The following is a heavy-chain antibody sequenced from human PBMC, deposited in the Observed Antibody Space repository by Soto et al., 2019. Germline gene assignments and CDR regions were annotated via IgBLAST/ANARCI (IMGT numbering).Heavy chain of an antibody. D-gene: IGHD1-26*01. Sequence: GGSLRLSCAASGFTFTTYGMHWVRQAPGKGLEWVAFISYDGINQYYADSVKGRFTISRDISKNTLYLQMNNLRPEDTAVYYCAKVGLMGAYRKSFFDYWGQGTLVTVS. CDR2: ISYDGINQ. J-gene: IGHJ4*02. CDR1: GFTFTTYG. V-gene: IGHV3-30*18. CDR3: AKVGLMGAYRKSFFDY.